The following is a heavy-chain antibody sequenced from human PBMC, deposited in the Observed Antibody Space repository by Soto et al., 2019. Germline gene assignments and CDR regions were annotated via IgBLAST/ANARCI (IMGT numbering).Heavy chain of an antibody. CDR2: ISSSSSYI. CDR3: ARANAPLVEAYYYMDV. V-gene: IGHV3-21*01. D-gene: IGHD2-15*01. CDR1: GFTFSSYS. Sequence: EVQLVESGGGLVKPGGSLRLSCAASGFTFSSYSMNWVRQAPGKGLEWVSSISSSSSYIYYADSVKGRFTISRDNAKNSLYLKMNSLRAEDTAVYYCARANAPLVEAYYYMDVWGKGTTVTVSS. J-gene: IGHJ6*03.